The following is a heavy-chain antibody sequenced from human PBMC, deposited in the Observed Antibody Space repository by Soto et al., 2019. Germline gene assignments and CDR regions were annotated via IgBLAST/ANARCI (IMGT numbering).Heavy chain of an antibody. V-gene: IGHV3-33*01. Sequence: QVQLVESGGGVVQPGRSLRLSCAASGFTFSSYGMHWVRQAPGKGLEWVAVIWYDGSNKYYADSVKGRFTISRDNSKNTLYLQMNSLRAEDTAVYYCARSGIGGYDWYFDLWGRGTLVTVSS. CDR1: GFTFSSYG. D-gene: IGHD5-12*01. CDR2: IWYDGSNK. CDR3: ARSGIGGYDWYFDL. J-gene: IGHJ2*01.